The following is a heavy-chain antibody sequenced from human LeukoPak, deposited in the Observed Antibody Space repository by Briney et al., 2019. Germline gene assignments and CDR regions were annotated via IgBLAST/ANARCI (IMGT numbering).Heavy chain of an antibody. J-gene: IGHJ4*02. D-gene: IGHD1-1*01. CDR1: GFPFSGYG. CDR3: ATEYDNLDDYFDY. V-gene: IGHV3-30*03. CDR2: ISSDGSKK. Sequence: GGSLRLSCSASGFPFSGYGMHWVRQAPGKGPEWVAAISSDGSKKDYADSVKGRFSISRDKSKNTLYLQMNSLRPEDTAVYYCATEYDNLDDYFDYWGQGTLVIASS.